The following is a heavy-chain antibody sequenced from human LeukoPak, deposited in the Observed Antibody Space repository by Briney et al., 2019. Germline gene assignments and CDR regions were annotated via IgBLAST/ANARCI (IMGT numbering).Heavy chain of an antibody. D-gene: IGHD3-10*01. V-gene: IGHV3-7*01. CDR3: ATHPGDYWFGYLQL. J-gene: IGHJ4*02. CDR2: INQDGSDK. CDR1: GFTFSRYW. Sequence: GGSLRLSCAASGFTFSRYWMSWVRQAPGKGLEWAAHINQDGSDKYYVDSVKGRFTVSRDNAKNSLYLQMNSQRVEDTAVYYCATHPGDYWFGYLQLWGQGTLVTVSS.